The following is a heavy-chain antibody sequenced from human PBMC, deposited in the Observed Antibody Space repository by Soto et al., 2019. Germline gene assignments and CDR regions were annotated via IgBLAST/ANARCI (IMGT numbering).Heavy chain of an antibody. CDR2: IYYSGST. Sequence: SETLSLTCTVSGGSISSGGYYWSWIRQHPGKGLEWIGYIYYSGSTYYNPSLKSRVTISVDTSKNQFSLKLSSVTAADTAVYYCAVDCSSTSCYLNLGQGTLVTVSS. CDR3: AVDCSSTSCYLN. CDR1: GGSISSGGYY. V-gene: IGHV4-31*03. D-gene: IGHD2-2*01. J-gene: IGHJ4*02.